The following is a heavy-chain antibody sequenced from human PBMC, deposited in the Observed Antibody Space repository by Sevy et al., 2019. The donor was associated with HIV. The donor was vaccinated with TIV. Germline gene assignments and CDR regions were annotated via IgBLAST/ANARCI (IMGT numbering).Heavy chain of an antibody. D-gene: IGHD2-2*01. CDR1: GFTFSSYA. CDR2: ISGSGGST. V-gene: IGHV3-23*01. CDR3: AKGGAGYCSSTSCYSPYYYHMDV. Sequence: GGSLRLSCAASGFTFSSYAMSWVRQAPGKGLEWVSAISGSGGSTYHADSVKGRFTISRDNSKNTLYLQMNSLRAEDTAVYYCAKGGAGYCSSTSCYSPYYYHMDVWGKGTTVTVSS. J-gene: IGHJ6*03.